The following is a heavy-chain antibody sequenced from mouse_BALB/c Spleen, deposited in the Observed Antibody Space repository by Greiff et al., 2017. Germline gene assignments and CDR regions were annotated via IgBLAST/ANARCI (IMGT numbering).Heavy chain of an antibody. J-gene: IGHJ2*01. V-gene: IGHV1S81*02. Sequence: VKLMESGAELVKPGASVKLSCKASGYTFTSYYMYWVKQRPGQGLEWIGEINPSNGGTNFNEKFKSKATLTVDKSSSTAYMQLSSLTSEDSAVYYCTRSYGNYAHFGYWGQGTTLTVSS. CDR2: INPSNGGT. CDR1: GYTFTSYY. D-gene: IGHD2-10*02. CDR3: TRSYGNYAHFGY.